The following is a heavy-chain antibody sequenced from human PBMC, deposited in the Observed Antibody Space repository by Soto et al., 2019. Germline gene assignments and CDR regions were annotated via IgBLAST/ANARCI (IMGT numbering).Heavy chain of an antibody. Sequence: PSETLSLTCTVSGGSISSSSYYWGWIRQPPGKGLEWIGSIYYSESTYYNPSLKSRVTISVDTSKNQFSLKLSSVTAADTAVYYCARSDYDSSGYSTPFDYWGQGTLVTVSS. J-gene: IGHJ4*02. D-gene: IGHD3-22*01. V-gene: IGHV4-39*01. CDR2: IYYSEST. CDR3: ARSDYDSSGYSTPFDY. CDR1: GGSISSSSYY.